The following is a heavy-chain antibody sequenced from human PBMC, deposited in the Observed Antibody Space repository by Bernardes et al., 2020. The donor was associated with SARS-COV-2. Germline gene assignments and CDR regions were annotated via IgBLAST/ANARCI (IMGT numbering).Heavy chain of an antibody. CDR1: GFIFSDYG. Sequence: VESLFLSCSASGFIFSDYGMHWVRQAPGKGLEYISAINSNGTSPYIADSVKGRFTISRDNSKNTLYLQMSNLRPEDTALYFCVTRNCSRTSCFLDYWGQGTLVTVSS. J-gene: IGHJ4*02. V-gene: IGHV3-64D*08. CDR2: INSNGTSP. CDR3: VTRNCSRTSCFLDY. D-gene: IGHD2-2*01.